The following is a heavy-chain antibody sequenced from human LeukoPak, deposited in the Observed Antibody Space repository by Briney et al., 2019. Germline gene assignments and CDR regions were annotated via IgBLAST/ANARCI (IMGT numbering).Heavy chain of an antibody. CDR3: ARGYYYGSGSYYKFDY. CDR1: GGSISSSSYY. Sequence: KPSETLSLTCTVSGGSISSSSYYWSWIRQPPGKGLEWIGEINHSGSTNYNPSLKSRVTISVDTSKNQFSLKLSSVTAADTAVYYCARGYYYGSGSYYKFDYWGQGTLVTVSS. CDR2: INHSGST. D-gene: IGHD3-10*01. J-gene: IGHJ4*02. V-gene: IGHV4-39*07.